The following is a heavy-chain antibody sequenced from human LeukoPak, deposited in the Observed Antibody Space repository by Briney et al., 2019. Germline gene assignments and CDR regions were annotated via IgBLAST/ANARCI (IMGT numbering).Heavy chain of an antibody. CDR3: ATRVVYGAFDI. V-gene: IGHV4-39*07. J-gene: IGHJ3*02. CDR2: IYYSGST. Sequence: SETLSLTCPVSGVSITSRSYYWGWIRQPPGKGLEWIGNIYYSGSTHYNPPLKSRVTISVDTSKNQFSLNLTSVTAADQAMYYCATRVVYGAFDIWGQGTMVTVSS. CDR1: GVSITSRSYY. D-gene: IGHD2-8*02.